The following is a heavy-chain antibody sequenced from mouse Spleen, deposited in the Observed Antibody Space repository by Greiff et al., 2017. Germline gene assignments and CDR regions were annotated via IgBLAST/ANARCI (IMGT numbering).Heavy chain of an antibody. CDR2: IRNKANGYTT. CDR1: GFTFTDYY. J-gene: IGHJ4*01. CDR3: ARSPFSYAMDY. V-gene: IGHV7-3*01. Sequence: EVQVVESGGGLVQPGGSLSLSCAASGFTFTDYYMSWVRQPPGKALEWLGFIRNKANGYTTEYSASVKGRFTISRDNSQSILYLQMNALRAEDSATYYCARSPFSYAMDYWGQGTSVTVSS.